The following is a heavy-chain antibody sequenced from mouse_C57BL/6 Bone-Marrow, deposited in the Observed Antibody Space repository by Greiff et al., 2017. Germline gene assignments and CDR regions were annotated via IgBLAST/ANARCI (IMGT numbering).Heavy chain of an antibody. CDR1: GFTFSSYG. V-gene: IGHV5-6*01. J-gene: IGHJ4*01. D-gene: IGHD2-2*01. CDR3: ARQAGYGYAMDY. Sequence: EVQGVESGGDLVKPGGSLKLSCAASGFTFSSYGMSWVRQTPDKRLEWVATISRGGSYTYYPDSVKGRFTISRDNAKNTLYLQMSSLKSEDTAMYYCARQAGYGYAMDYWGQGTSVTVSS. CDR2: ISRGGSYT.